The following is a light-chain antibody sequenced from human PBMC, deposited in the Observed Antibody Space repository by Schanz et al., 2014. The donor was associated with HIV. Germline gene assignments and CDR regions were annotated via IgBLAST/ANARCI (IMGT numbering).Light chain of an antibody. J-gene: IGLJ2*01. V-gene: IGLV1-51*01. CDR2: DNY. Sequence: HSVLTQPPSVSAAPGQKVTISCSGSTSNIGNNYVSWYQQLPGTAPKLLIYDNYKRPSEIPDRFSGSKSGTSATLGTTGLQTGDEADFYCGTWDSGRGAVVFGGGTKLTVL. CDR1: TSNIGNNY. CDR3: GTWDSGRGAVV.